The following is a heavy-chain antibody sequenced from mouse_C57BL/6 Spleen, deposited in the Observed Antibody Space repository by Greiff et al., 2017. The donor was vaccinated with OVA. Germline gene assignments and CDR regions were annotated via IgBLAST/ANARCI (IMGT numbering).Heavy chain of an antibody. CDR1: GYTFTSYW. CDR2: IYPGSGST. D-gene: IGHD1-1*01. Sequence: VQLQQPGAELVKPGASVKMSCKASGYTFTSYWITWVKQRPGQGLEWIGDIYPGSGSTNYNEKFKSKATLTVDTSSSPAYMQLSSLTSEDSAVYYCARGDYYGSSYGAMDYWGQGTSVTVSS. J-gene: IGHJ4*01. CDR3: ARGDYYGSSYGAMDY. V-gene: IGHV1-55*01.